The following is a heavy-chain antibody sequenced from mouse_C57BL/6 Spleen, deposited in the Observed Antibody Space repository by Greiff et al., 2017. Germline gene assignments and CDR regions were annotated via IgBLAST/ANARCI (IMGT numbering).Heavy chain of an antibody. J-gene: IGHJ2*01. D-gene: IGHD2-2*01. CDR2: LDPSDSYT. CDR1: GYTFTSYW. Sequence: VQLQQPGAELVMPGASVKLSCKASGYTFTSYWMHWVKQRPGQGLEWIGELDPSDSYTNYNQKFKGKSTLTVDKSSSTAYMQLSSLTSEDSAVYYCARGLRRGGFDYWGQGTTLTVSS. V-gene: IGHV1-69*01. CDR3: ARGLRRGGFDY.